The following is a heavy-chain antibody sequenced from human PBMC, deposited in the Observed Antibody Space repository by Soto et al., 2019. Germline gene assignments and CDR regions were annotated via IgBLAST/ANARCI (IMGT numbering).Heavy chain of an antibody. J-gene: IGHJ4*02. Sequence: PSETLSLTCTVSGGSISGYYWSWLRQPPGKGLEWIGYIYNIGSTNYNPSLRSRVTMSIDTSQEQFSLKLSSVTATDTAIYYCARDDSGYSGSHYIDYFNFWGQGTLVTVSS. CDR2: IYNIGST. D-gene: IGHD1-26*01. CDR3: ARDDSGYSGSHYIDYFNF. CDR1: GGSISGYY. V-gene: IGHV4-4*08.